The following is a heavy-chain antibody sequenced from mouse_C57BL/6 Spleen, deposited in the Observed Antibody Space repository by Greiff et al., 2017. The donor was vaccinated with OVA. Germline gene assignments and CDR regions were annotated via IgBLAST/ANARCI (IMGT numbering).Heavy chain of an antibody. V-gene: IGHV7-3*01. Sequence: EVKVEESGGGLVQPGGSLSLSCAASGFTFTGYYMCWVRQPPGKALEWLGFIRNKANGYTTEYSASVKGRVTISRDNSQSILYLQMNALRAEDSATYYCARYRVCDGGFAYWGQGTLVTVSA. CDR2: IRNKANGYTT. CDR3: ARYRVCDGGFAY. CDR1: GFTFTGYY. J-gene: IGHJ3*01.